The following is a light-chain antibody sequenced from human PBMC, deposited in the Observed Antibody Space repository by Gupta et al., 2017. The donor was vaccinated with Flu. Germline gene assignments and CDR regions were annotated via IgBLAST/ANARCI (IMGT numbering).Light chain of an antibody. J-gene: IGKJ2*01. CDR3: QQSYSTPHT. CDR1: QSISSY. CDR2: AAS. V-gene: IGKV1-39*01. Sequence: DIQMTQSPSSLSASVGDRVTITCRASQSISSYLNWYQQKPGKAPKLLIYAASSLQSGVSSRFSGSGSGTDFTLTISRLQPEDFAAYYCQQSYSTPHTFGQGTKMEIK.